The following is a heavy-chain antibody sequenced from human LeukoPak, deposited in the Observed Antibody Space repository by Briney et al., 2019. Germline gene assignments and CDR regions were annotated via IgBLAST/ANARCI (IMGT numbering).Heavy chain of an antibody. J-gene: IGHJ3*02. CDR3: ARDYCGGDCYRGLDI. Sequence: GGSLRLSCAASEFTFSSYSINWVRQAPGKGLEWVSSISSSSSNIYYADSLKGRFTISRDNAKSSLYLQMNSLRAEDTAMYYCARDYCGGDCYRGLDIWGQGTMVTVSS. V-gene: IGHV3-21*01. CDR2: ISSSSSNI. D-gene: IGHD2-21*02. CDR1: EFTFSSYS.